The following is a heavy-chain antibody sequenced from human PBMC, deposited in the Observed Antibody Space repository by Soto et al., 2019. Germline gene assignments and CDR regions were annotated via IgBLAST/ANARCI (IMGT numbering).Heavy chain of an antibody. CDR3: ARDSDFWSGTFYYYYGMDV. D-gene: IGHD3-3*01. CDR2: ISSSSSYI. CDR1: GVTFSSYS. J-gene: IGHJ6*02. V-gene: IGHV3-21*01. Sequence: GVPLRLSYTASGVTFSSYSMNWVSKTTGKGLEWVSSISSSSSYIYYADSVKGRFTISRDNAKNSLYLQMNSLRAEDTAVYYCARDSDFWSGTFYYYYGMDVWGQGTTVTGS.